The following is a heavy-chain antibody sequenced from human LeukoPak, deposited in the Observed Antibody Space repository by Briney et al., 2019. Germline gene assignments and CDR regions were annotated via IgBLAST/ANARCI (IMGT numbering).Heavy chain of an antibody. D-gene: IGHD5-12*01. CDR1: GFIFGTYS. V-gene: IGHV3-48*01. CDR2: ISSSSSTI. CDR3: ARNRYDPNYYYMDV. J-gene: IGHJ6*03. Sequence: GGSLRLSCAASGFIFGTYSMNWVRQAPGKGLEWVSYISSSSSTIYYADSVKGRFTISRDNAKNSLYLQMNSLRAEDTAVYYCARNRYDPNYYYMDVWGKGTTVTVSS.